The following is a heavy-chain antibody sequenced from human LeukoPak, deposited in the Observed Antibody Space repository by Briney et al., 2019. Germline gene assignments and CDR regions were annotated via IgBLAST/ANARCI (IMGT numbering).Heavy chain of an antibody. CDR3: AKGATMIVRGGMDA. CDR1: GFTFSTYG. Sequence: PGGSLRLSCAASGFTFSTYGMHWVRQAPGKGLEWVAVIAYDGSSKYYGDSVKGRFTISRDNPKNTLYLQMNSLRAEDTAVYYCAKGATMIVRGGMDAWGQGTTVTVSS. CDR2: IAYDGSSK. D-gene: IGHD3-22*01. V-gene: IGHV3-30*18. J-gene: IGHJ6*02.